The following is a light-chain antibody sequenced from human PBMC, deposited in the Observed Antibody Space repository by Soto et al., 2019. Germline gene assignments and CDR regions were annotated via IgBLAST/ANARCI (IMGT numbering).Light chain of an antibody. V-gene: IGKV3-20*01. CDR1: QSVSSN. CDR3: QRYGSSPLYT. Sequence: EIVMTQSPATLSVSPGERATLSCRASQSVSSNLAWYQQKPGQAPRLLIYGASTRATGIPDRFSGSGSGTDFTFTISRLEPEDYAVYYCQRYGSSPLYTFGRGTKLEIK. CDR2: GAS. J-gene: IGKJ2*01.